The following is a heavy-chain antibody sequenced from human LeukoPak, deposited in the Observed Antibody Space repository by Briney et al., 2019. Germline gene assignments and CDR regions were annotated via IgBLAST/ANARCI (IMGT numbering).Heavy chain of an antibody. CDR3: ATGLRGGSYFYYFDY. Sequence: ASVKVPCKVSGYTLTELSMHWVRQAPGKGLEWMGGFDPEDGETIYAQKFRGRVTMTEDTSTDTAYMELSSLRSEDTAVYYCATGLRGGSYFYYFDYWGQGTLVTVSS. CDR2: FDPEDGET. D-gene: IGHD1-26*01. J-gene: IGHJ4*02. V-gene: IGHV1-24*01. CDR1: GYTLTELS.